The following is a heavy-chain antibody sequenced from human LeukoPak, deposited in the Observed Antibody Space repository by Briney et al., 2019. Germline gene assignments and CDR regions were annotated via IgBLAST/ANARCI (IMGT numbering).Heavy chain of an antibody. Sequence: KPSETLSLTCAVYGGSFSGYYWSWIRQPPGKGLEWIGEINHSGSTNYNPSLKSRVTISVDTSKNQFSLKLSSVTAADTAVYYCARDDIRSGPFDYWGQGTLVTVSS. CDR2: INHSGST. CDR1: GGSFSGYY. J-gene: IGHJ4*02. V-gene: IGHV4-34*09. CDR3: ARDDIRSGPFDY. D-gene: IGHD3-3*01.